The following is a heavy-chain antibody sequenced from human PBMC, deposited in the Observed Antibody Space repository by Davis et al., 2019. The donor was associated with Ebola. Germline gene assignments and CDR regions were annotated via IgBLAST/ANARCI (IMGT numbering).Heavy chain of an antibody. CDR2: INHSGST. CDR3: ARAGILVALDV. Sequence: MPSETLSLTCAVYGGSFSGYYWSWIRQPPGKGLEWIGEINHSGSTNYNPSLKSRVTISVDTSKNQFSLKLSSVTAADTAVYYCARAGILVALDVWGQGTTVTVSS. D-gene: IGHD2-21*02. J-gene: IGHJ6*02. CDR1: GGSFSGYY. V-gene: IGHV4-34*09.